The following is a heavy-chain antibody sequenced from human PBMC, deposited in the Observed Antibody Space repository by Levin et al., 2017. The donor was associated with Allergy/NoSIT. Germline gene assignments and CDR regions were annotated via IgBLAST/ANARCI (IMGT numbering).Heavy chain of an antibody. CDR1: GFTFSSYG. J-gene: IGHJ3*02. CDR2: IWYDGSNK. D-gene: IGHD3-10*01. CDR3: ARGSEGSHAFDI. Sequence: GESLKISCAASGFTFSSYGMHWVRQAPGKGLEWVAVIWYDGSNKYYADSVKGRFTISRDNSKNTLYLQMNSLRAEDTAVYYCARGSEGSHAFDIWGQGTMVTVSS. V-gene: IGHV3-33*01.